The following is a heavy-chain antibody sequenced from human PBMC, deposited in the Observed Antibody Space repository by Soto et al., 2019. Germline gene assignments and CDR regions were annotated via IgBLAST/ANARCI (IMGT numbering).Heavy chain of an antibody. J-gene: IGHJ6*03. V-gene: IGHV3-66*01. CDR1: GFTVSSNY. D-gene: IGHD2-15*01. Sequence: GGSLRLSCAASGFTVSSNYMSWVRQAPGKGLEWVSVIYSGGSTYYADSVKGRFTISRDNSKNTLYLQMNSLRAEDTAVYYCARSEGHCSGGSCRPSGYMDVWGKGTTVTVSS. CDR2: IYSGGST. CDR3: ARSEGHCSGGSCRPSGYMDV.